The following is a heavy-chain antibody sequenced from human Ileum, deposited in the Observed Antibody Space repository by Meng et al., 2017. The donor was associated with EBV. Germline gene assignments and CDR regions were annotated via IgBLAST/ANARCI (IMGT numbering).Heavy chain of an antibody. V-gene: IGHV4-39*01. CDR3: ASHRPFGEWYSLDH. CDR1: GCSLSRTRSY. D-gene: IGHD3-10*01. CDR2: VYFTGST. J-gene: IGHJ4*02. Sequence: SGPELWKPCETLSPPFSFAGCSLSRTRSYWGWGRPPPGKGLDWIGTVYFTGSTYYNPSLKSRVSISVDTSKNQFSLELNSVTAADTAVYYCASHRPFGEWYSLDHWGQGTLVTVSS.